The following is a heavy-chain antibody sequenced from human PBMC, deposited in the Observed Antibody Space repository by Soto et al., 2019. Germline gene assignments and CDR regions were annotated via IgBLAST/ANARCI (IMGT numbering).Heavy chain of an antibody. D-gene: IGHD3-9*01. V-gene: IGHV3-33*01. CDR1: GFTFSSYG. CDR2: IWYDGSNK. J-gene: IGHJ4*02. Sequence: GGSLRLSCAASGFTFSSYGMHWVRQAPGKGLEWVAVIWYDGSNKYYADSVKGRFTISRDNSKNTLYLQMNSLRAEDTAVYYCARDSRLQRNGFEWLLPLDDWGQGSPVPVAS. CDR3: ARDSRLQRNGFEWLLPLDD.